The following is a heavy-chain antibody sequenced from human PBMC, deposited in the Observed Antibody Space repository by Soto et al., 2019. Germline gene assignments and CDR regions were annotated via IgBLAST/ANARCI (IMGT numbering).Heavy chain of an antibody. Sequence: QVQLVQSGAEVKKPGSSVKVSCKASGGTFSSYAISWVRQAPGQGLEWMGGIIPIFGTANYAQKFQGRVTITADESTSTAYMELSSLRSEDTAVYYSARDGGYSYGQAAYYYYYCMDVWGQGTTVTVSS. CDR2: IIPIFGTA. CDR3: ARDGGYSYGQAAYYYYYCMDV. CDR1: GGTFSSYA. V-gene: IGHV1-69*01. D-gene: IGHD5-18*01. J-gene: IGHJ6*02.